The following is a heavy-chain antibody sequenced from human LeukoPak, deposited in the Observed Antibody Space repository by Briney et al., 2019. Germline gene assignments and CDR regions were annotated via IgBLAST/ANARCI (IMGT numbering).Heavy chain of an antibody. CDR1: GGFISTYY. CDR2: IYNSGST. Sequence: SETLSLTCTVSGGFISTYYWSWVRLPPGKGLEWIGYIYNSGSTKYNPSLKSRVTVSVDTSKNQLSLKLSSVTAADTAVYYCARARPDTAMAVDYWGQGTLVTVSS. V-gene: IGHV4-59*01. D-gene: IGHD5-18*01. CDR3: ARARPDTAMAVDY. J-gene: IGHJ4*02.